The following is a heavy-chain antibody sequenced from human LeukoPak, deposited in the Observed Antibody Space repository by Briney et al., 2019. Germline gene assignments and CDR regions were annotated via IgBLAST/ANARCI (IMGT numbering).Heavy chain of an antibody. J-gene: IGHJ6*03. CDR2: ISGSGGST. D-gene: IGHD3-10*01. CDR3: AKVGPSLVRGLIRGGARYYYNYMDV. Sequence: PGWSLRLSCAASGFTFSSYAMSWVRQAPGKGLEWVSAISGSGGSTYYAGSVKGRFTISRDNSKNTLYLQMNSLRAEDTDVYYCAKVGPSLVRGLIRGGARYYYNYMDVWGKGTTVTISS. CDR1: GFTFSSYA. V-gene: IGHV3-23*01.